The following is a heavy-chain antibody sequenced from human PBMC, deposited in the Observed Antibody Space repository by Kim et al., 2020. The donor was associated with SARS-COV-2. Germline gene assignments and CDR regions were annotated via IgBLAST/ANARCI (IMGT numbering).Heavy chain of an antibody. Sequence: ASVKVSCKASGYTFTSYYIHWVRQAPGQGLEWMGIINPTSGTTTYAQKFQGRLSMTRDTSTSTVYMELSSLRSEDTAVYYCARAFDPWGQGTLATVSS. CDR3: ARAFDP. CDR1: GYTFTSYY. V-gene: IGHV1-46*01. CDR2: INPTSGTT. J-gene: IGHJ5*02.